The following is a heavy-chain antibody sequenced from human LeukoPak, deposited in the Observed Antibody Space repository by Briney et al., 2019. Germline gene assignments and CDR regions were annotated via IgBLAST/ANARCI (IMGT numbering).Heavy chain of an antibody. V-gene: IGHV1-69*01. CDR2: IIPIFGTA. CDR3: AREGSGLYTLYAFDI. D-gene: IGHD3-16*01. CDR1: GGTFSSYA. Sequence: SVKVSCKASGGTFSSYAIGWVRQAPGQGLEWMGGIIPIFGTANYAQKFQGRVTITADESTSTAYMELSSLRSEDTAVYYCAREGSGLYTLYAFDIWGQGTMVTVSS. J-gene: IGHJ3*02.